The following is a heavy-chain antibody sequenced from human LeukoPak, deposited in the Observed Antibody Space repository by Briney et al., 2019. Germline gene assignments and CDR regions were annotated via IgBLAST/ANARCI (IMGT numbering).Heavy chain of an antibody. CDR1: GDSIFTNNVA. CDR2: TYYRSKLSF. D-gene: IGHD6-6*01. Sequence: SQTLSLTCAISGDSIFTNNVAWNWIRQSPSRGLEWLGRTYYRSKLSFDYAVSVKSRITINADTSKNQFSLQLSSVTPDDTAVYYCARGKYTSFDNWGQGTLVTVSS. J-gene: IGHJ4*02. CDR3: ARGKYTSFDN. V-gene: IGHV6-1*01.